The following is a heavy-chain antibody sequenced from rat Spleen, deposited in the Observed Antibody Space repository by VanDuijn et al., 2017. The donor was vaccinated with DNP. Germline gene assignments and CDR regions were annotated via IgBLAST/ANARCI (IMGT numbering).Heavy chain of an antibody. D-gene: IGHD4-3*01. CDR3: ARWYNSGYSFDY. CDR2: ITTSGDNT. V-gene: IGHV5-31*01. Sequence: EVQLVESGGDLVQPGRSLKLSCVASEFTFNYYWMTWLRQVPGKGLEWVASITTSGDNTYYPDSVKGRFTISRDNAKSTLYLQMNSLRSEDMATYFCARWYNSGYSFDYWGQGVMVTVSS. CDR1: EFTFNYYW. J-gene: IGHJ2*01.